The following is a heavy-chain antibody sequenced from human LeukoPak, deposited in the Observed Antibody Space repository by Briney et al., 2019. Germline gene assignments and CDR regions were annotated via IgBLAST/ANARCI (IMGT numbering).Heavy chain of an antibody. Sequence: KPSETLSLTCTVSGGSISIYYWSWIRQPAGKGLEWIGRIYTSGSTNYNPSLKSRVTMSVDTSKNQFSLKLSSVTAADTAVYYCARDPVGVVPAANPWYFDLWGRGTLVTVSS. CDR2: IYTSGST. J-gene: IGHJ2*01. CDR3: ARDPVGVVPAANPWYFDL. V-gene: IGHV4-4*07. D-gene: IGHD2-2*01. CDR1: GGSISIYY.